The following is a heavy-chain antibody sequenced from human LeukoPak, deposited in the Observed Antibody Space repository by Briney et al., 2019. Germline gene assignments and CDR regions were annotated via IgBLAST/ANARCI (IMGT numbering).Heavy chain of an antibody. D-gene: IGHD2-15*01. CDR2: IGANNDNT. V-gene: IGHV1-18*01. CDR1: GGTFSSYG. J-gene: IGHJ6*02. Sequence: ASVKVSCKASGGTFSSYGISWVRQAPGQGLEWMGWIGANNDNTNYAQKLQGRVTMTTDTSTSTAYMELRSLRSDDTAVYYCARDGLYCSGGSCPRGFYYYGMDVWGQGTTVTVSS. CDR3: ARDGLYCSGGSCPRGFYYYGMDV.